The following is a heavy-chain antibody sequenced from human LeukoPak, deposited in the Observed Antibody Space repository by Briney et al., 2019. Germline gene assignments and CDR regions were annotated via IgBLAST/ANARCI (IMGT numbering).Heavy chain of an antibody. CDR1: GGSISSSSYY. CDR2: IYYSGST. V-gene: IGHV4-39*01. CDR3: ARGGGRITMVRGVITYWYLDL. J-gene: IGHJ2*01. Sequence: SETLSLTCTVSGGSISSSSYYWGWIRQPPGKGLEWIGSIYYSGSTYYNPSLKSRVTISVDTSKNQFSLKLSSVTAADTAVYYCARGGGRITMVRGVITYWYLDLWGRGTLVTVSS. D-gene: IGHD3-10*01.